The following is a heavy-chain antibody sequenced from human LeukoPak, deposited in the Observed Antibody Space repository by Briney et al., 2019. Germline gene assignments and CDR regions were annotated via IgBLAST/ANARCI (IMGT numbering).Heavy chain of an antibody. CDR3: ARVSRSGSWGFFDY. CDR2: ISATGYTI. J-gene: IGHJ4*02. D-gene: IGHD3-16*01. V-gene: IGHV3-48*03. CDR1: GFTFSSNE. Sequence: GXXLRLSCAASGFTFSSNEMSWVRQAPGKGLEWVSYISATGYTIYYTDSVKGRFTISRDNAKNSLYLQMNSLRAEDTAVYYCARVSRSGSWGFFDYWGQGTLVTVSS.